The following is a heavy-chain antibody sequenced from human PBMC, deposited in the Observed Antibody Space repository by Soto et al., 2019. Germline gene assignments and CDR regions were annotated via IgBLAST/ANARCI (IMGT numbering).Heavy chain of an antibody. CDR2: VNPNTGLT. CDR1: GYTFTALH. CDR3: TTLRLDP. Sequence: ASVKVSCKASGYTFTALHMNWVRQAPGQGLEWMGWVNPNTGLTKYAQKFQGRVIMTRDTSINTAYMELSGLTSDDTAVYYCTTLRLDPWGQGTLVTVSS. V-gene: IGHV1-2*02. D-gene: IGHD3-9*01. J-gene: IGHJ5*02.